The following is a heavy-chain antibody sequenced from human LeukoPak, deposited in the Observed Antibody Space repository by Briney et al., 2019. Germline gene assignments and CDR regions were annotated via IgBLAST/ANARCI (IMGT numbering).Heavy chain of an antibody. Sequence: PGGSLRLSCAASGFTFSSYGMHWVRQAPGKGLEWVAVIWYDGSNKYYADSVKGRFTISRDNSKNTLYLQMNSLRAEDTAVYYCARDLSDYHYCYYYGMDVWGQGTTVTVSS. J-gene: IGHJ6*02. CDR2: IWYDGSNK. D-gene: IGHD4-17*01. V-gene: IGHV3-33*01. CDR1: GFTFSSYG. CDR3: ARDLSDYHYCYYYGMDV.